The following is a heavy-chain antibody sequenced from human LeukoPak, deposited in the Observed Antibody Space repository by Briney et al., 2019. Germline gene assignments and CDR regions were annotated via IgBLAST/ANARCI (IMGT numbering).Heavy chain of an antibody. Sequence: KPGGSLRLSCAASGFTFSDYYMSWIRQAPGKGLEWVSSISSSSSYIYYADSVKGRFTISRDNAKNSLYLQMNSLRAEDTAVYYCARGEDYDILTGPYYYGMDVWGQGTTVTVSS. CDR2: ISSSSSYI. D-gene: IGHD3-9*01. CDR1: GFTFSDYY. J-gene: IGHJ6*02. V-gene: IGHV3-11*06. CDR3: ARGEDYDILTGPYYYGMDV.